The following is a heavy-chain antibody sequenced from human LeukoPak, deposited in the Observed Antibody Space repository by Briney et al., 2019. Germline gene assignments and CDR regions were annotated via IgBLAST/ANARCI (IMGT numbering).Heavy chain of an antibody. Sequence: SETLSLTCTVSGGSISSYYWGWIRQPPGKGLEWIGSIYYSGSTYYNPSLKSRVTISVDTSKNQFSLKLSSVTAADTAVYYCAINLYSSGWYYFDYWGQGTLVTVSS. CDR3: AINLYSSGWYYFDY. CDR1: GGSISSYY. J-gene: IGHJ4*02. CDR2: IYYSGST. V-gene: IGHV4-39*07. D-gene: IGHD6-19*01.